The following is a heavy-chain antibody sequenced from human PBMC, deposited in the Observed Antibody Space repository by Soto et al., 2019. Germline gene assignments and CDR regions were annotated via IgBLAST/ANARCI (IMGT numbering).Heavy chain of an antibody. CDR1: GFTFSSYY. V-gene: IGHV3-21*02. J-gene: IGHJ5*02. Sequence: EVQLVESGGGLVKPGGSLRLSCEASGFTFSSYYMSWVRQAPGKGLEWVSAISGSSSYIYYADSVKGRFTISRDNAKNSLYLRMNSLRAEDTAMYYCARDLSDYDLPRGSWGQGTLVTVSS. D-gene: IGHD5-12*01. CDR2: ISGSSSYI. CDR3: ARDLSDYDLPRGS.